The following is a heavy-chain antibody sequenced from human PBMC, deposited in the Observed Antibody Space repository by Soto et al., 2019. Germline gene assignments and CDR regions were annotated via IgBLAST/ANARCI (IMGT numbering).Heavy chain of an antibody. CDR1: GGSFSGYY. CDR2: INHSGST. CDR3: ARGGGILRYFDWPTFDY. D-gene: IGHD3-9*01. J-gene: IGHJ4*02. Sequence: PSETLSLSCAVYGGSFSGYYWSWIRQPPGKGLEWIGEINHSGSTNYNPSLKSRVTISVDTSKNQFSLKLSSVTAADTAVYYCARGGGILRYFDWPTFDYWGQGTLVTVSS. V-gene: IGHV4-34*01.